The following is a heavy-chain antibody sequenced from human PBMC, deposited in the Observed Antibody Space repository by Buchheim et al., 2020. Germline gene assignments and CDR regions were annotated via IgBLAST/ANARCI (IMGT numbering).Heavy chain of an antibody. CDR3: ARVTRKGWVRLEIDY. CDR2: VPAIGIST. CDR1: GFTFSNYA. J-gene: IGHJ4*02. V-gene: IGHV3-23*01. Sequence: EVQLLESGGGLVQPGGSLRLSCAASGFTFSNYAMSWVRQAPGEGLEWVSGVPAIGISTYYADSVKGRFTVSRDNSKNTLYLQMNSLRAEDTAIYYCARVTRKGWVRLEIDYWGQGTL. D-gene: IGHD1-1*01.